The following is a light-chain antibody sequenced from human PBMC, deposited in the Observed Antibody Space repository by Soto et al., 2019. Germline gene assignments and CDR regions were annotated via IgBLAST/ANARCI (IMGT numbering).Light chain of an antibody. J-gene: IGKJ1*01. CDR1: QSISSW. CDR2: EAS. V-gene: IGKV1-5*03. Sequence: DIQMTQSPSTLSASVGDRVTITCGASQSISSWFAWYQQKPGKAPKLLIYEASSLERGAPSKFSGSGSGTEFTLTISSLQPDDFATYYCQQYNSYSWTFGQGTKVDI. CDR3: QQYNSYSWT.